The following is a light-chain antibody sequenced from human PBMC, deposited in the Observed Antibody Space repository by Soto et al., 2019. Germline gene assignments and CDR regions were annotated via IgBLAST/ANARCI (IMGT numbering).Light chain of an antibody. CDR2: GAS. J-gene: IGKJ4*01. V-gene: IGKV3-15*01. Sequence: EIVMTQSPATLSVSPGERATLSCRASQSVSSNLAWYQQKPGQAPRRLIYGASTRATGIPARFSGSGSGTEFTLTISSLQSEDFAVYDCQQYNNWPPLAFDGGTKVEIK. CDR3: QQYNNWPPLA. CDR1: QSVSSN.